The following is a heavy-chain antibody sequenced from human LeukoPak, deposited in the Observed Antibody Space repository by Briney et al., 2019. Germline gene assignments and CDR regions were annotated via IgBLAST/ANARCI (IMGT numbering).Heavy chain of an antibody. CDR2: MNPNSGNT. Sequence: GASVKVSCKASGYSFSSYDINWVRQATGQGLEWMGWMNPNSGNTGYAQKFQGRVTMTRNTSINTAYMELSGLISEATAVYFCTTAGESPIRYFDYWGQGTLVTVSS. CDR1: GYSFSSYD. CDR3: TTAGESPIRYFDY. D-gene: IGHD3-9*01. J-gene: IGHJ4*02. V-gene: IGHV1-8*01.